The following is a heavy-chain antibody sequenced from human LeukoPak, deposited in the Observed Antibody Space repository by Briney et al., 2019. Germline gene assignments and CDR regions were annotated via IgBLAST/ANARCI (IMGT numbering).Heavy chain of an antibody. Sequence: GGSLRLSCAASGFTFSSYAMSWVRQASGKGLEGVSAISGSGGSTYYADSVKGRFTISRDNSKNTLYLQMNSLRAEDTAVYYCAKLPGYSSGWYEVNWFDPWGQGTLVTVSS. D-gene: IGHD6-19*01. V-gene: IGHV3-23*01. CDR3: AKLPGYSSGWYEVNWFDP. CDR1: GFTFSSYA. CDR2: ISGSGGST. J-gene: IGHJ5*02.